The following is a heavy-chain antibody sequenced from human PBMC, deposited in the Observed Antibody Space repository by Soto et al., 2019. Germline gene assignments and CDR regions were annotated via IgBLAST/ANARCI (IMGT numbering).Heavy chain of an antibody. V-gene: IGHV3-74*03. J-gene: IGHJ4*02. Sequence: GGSLRLSCAASGFTFGDYWMHWVRQPPGKGPEWVSRMTGDGRTTQYADSVKGRFTASRDNAKSTLYLQTNSLRAKDTAVYYCATAEVDYWGPGTLVTVS. CDR2: MTGDGRTT. CDR1: GFTFGDYW. CDR3: ATAEVDY.